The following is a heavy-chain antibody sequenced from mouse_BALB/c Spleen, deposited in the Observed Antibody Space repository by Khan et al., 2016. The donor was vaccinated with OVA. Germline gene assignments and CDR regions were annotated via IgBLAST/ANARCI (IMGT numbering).Heavy chain of an antibody. D-gene: IGHD2-3*01. Sequence: QVQLKESGPGLVAPSQSLSITCTVSGFSLTSYGVNWVRQPPGKGLEWLGVIWGDGSTTYHSALISRLSISKDNSKCHAFLKLNSLQTDDTATYYCAEFDGIFCAVDYWGQGTSVTVSS. CDR3: AEFDGIFCAVDY. J-gene: IGHJ4*01. CDR1: GFSLTSYG. V-gene: IGHV2-3*01. CDR2: IWGDGST.